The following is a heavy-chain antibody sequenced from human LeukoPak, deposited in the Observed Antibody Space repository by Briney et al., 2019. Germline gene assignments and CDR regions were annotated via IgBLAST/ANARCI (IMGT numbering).Heavy chain of an antibody. CDR1: GFTFDDYA. D-gene: IGHD2-2*01. CDR3: AKGGSTIIDAFDI. V-gene: IGHV3-9*01. J-gene: IGHJ3*02. Sequence: GRSLRLSRAASGFTFDDYAMHWVRQAPGKGLEWVSGISWNSGSIGYADSVKGRFTISRDNAKNSLYLQMNSLRAEDTALYYCAKGGSTIIDAFDIWGQGTMVTVSS. CDR2: ISWNSGSI.